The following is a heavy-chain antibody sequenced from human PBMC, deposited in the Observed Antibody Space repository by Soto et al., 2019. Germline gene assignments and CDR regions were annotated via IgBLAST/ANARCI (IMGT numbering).Heavy chain of an antibody. V-gene: IGHV1-3*01. J-gene: IGHJ5*02. D-gene: IGHD2-2*01. CDR3: ARDRRYCSSTSCPGNWFDP. CDR2: INAGNGNT. Sequence: GASVKVSCKASGYTFTSYAMHWVRQAPGQRLEWMGWINAGNGNTKYSQKFQGRVTITRDTSASTAYMELSSLRSEDTAVYYCARDRRYCSSTSCPGNWFDPWGQGTLVTVSS. CDR1: GYTFTSYA.